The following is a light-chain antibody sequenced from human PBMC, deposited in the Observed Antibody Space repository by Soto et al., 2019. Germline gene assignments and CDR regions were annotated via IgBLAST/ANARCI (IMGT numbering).Light chain of an antibody. CDR2: GAS. CDR1: QSVSSY. CDR3: HQYGSSPAT. Sequence: EIVLTQSPATLSLSPGERATLSCRASQSVSSYLAWYQQKPGQAPRLLIYGASSRATGIPDRFSGSGSGTDFTLTFSRLEPEDFAVYYCHQYGSSPATFGQGTKVEIK. V-gene: IGKV3-20*01. J-gene: IGKJ1*01.